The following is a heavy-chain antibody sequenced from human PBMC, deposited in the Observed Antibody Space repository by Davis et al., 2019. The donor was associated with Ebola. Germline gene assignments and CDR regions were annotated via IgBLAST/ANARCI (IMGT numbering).Heavy chain of an antibody. V-gene: IGHV3-23*01. CDR3: AKEGGYYSNLDY. D-gene: IGHD4-11*01. CDR1: GFTFSSYA. CDR2: ISGSGGST. Sequence: GESLKIPCAASGFTFSSYAMSWVRQAPGKGLEWVSAISGSGGSTYYADSVKGRFTISRDNSKNTLYLQMNSLRAEDTAVYYCAKEGGYYSNLDYWGQGTLVTVSS. J-gene: IGHJ4*02.